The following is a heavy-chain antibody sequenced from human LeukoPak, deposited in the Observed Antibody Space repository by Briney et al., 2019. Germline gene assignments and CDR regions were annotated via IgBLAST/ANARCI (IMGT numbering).Heavy chain of an antibody. CDR3: ARVLSGTLNVDH. D-gene: IGHD2-15*01. V-gene: IGHV3-21*01. CDR1: GFTFSSYT. CDR2: ITSSSSYI. Sequence: GGSLRLSCAASGFTFSSYTMNWVRQAPGKGLEWVSSITSSSSYIYYTDSAKGRFTISRDNAKNSLFLQMNSLRAEDTAVHCCARVLSGTLNVDHWGQGTLVAVSS. J-gene: IGHJ4*02.